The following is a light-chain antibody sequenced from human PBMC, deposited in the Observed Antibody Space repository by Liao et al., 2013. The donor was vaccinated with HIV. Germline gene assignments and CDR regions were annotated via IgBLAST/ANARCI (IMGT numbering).Light chain of an antibody. V-gene: IGLV3-1*01. CDR3: QSLDSSGAVV. CDR2: QDT. Sequence: YELTQPPSLSVSPGQTAIISCSGHALGGKYISWYQHPPGQSPVVLIYQDTKRPSGIPERFSGSTSGTRVTLTISDVQAGDEADYFCQSLDSSGAVVFGGGTKLSVL. CDR1: ALGGKY. J-gene: IGLJ2*01.